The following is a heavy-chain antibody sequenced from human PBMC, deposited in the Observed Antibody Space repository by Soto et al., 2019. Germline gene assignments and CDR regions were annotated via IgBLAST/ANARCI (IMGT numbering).Heavy chain of an antibody. CDR2: INHSGST. J-gene: IGHJ6*02. D-gene: IGHD2-8*02. Sequence: KTSETLSLTCAVYGGSFSGYYWSWIRQPPGKGLEWIGEINHSGSTNYNPSLKSRVTISVDTFKNRFSLKLTSVTAADTAVYYCARQAGGYGMDVWGQGTTGTV. CDR3: ARQAGGYGMDV. V-gene: IGHV4-34*01. CDR1: GGSFSGYY.